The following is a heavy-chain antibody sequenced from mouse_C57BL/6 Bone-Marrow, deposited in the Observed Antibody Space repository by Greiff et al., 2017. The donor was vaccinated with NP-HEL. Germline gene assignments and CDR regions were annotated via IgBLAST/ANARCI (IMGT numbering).Heavy chain of an antibody. CDR3: ARDGYDFDY. D-gene: IGHD2-2*01. V-gene: IGHV5-4*01. J-gene: IGHJ2*01. CDR1: GFTFSSYA. Sequence: EVKLMESGGGLVKPGGSLKLSCAASGFTFSSYAMSWVRQTPEKRLEWVATISDGGSYTYYPDNVKGRFTISRDNAKNNLYLQMSHLKSEDTAMYDCARDGYDFDYWGRGTTLTVSS. CDR2: ISDGGSYT.